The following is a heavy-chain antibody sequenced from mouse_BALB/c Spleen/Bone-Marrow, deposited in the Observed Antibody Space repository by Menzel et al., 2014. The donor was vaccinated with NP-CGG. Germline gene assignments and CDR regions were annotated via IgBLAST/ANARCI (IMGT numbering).Heavy chain of an antibody. CDR2: INHSNGYT. V-gene: IGHV1S81*02. Sequence: QVQLQQSGAELVKPGASVKWSYKASGYTFTSYYMYWVKQRPGQGLEWIGEINHSNGYTNFNEKFKSKATLTVDKSSSTAYMQLSSLTSEDSAVYYCTREGAYWGQGTLVTVSA. CDR3: TREGAY. J-gene: IGHJ3*01. CDR1: GYTFTSYY.